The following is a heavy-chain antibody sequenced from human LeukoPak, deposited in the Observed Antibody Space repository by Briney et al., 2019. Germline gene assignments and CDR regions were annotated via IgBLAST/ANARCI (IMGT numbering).Heavy chain of an antibody. CDR2: ISSSSSYI. J-gene: IGHJ6*03. CDR3: ARELTYAVTAGMDV. D-gene: IGHD4-23*01. CDR1: GFTFSSYS. Sequence: GGSLRLSCAASGFTFSSYSMNWVRQAPGKGLEWVSSISSSSSYIYYADSVKGRFTISRDNAKNSLYLQMNSLRAEDTAVYYCARELTYAVTAGMDVWGKGTTVTVSS. V-gene: IGHV3-21*01.